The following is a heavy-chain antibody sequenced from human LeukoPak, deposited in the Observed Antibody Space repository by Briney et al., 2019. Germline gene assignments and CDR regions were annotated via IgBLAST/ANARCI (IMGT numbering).Heavy chain of an antibody. Sequence: PGGSLRLSCAASGFTLSNAWMTWVRQAPGKGLEWVANIKQDGSEKYYVDSVKGRFTISRDNAKNSLYLQMNSLRAEDTAVYYCARDVGRIDSYWGQGTLVTVSS. V-gene: IGHV3-7*03. CDR2: IKQDGSEK. CDR1: GFTLSNAW. CDR3: ARDVGRIDSY. J-gene: IGHJ4*02. D-gene: IGHD3-16*02.